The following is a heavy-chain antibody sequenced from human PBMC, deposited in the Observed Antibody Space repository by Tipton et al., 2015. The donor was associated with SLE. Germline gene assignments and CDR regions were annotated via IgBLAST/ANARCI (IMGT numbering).Heavy chain of an antibody. CDR2: VYHIGTT. J-gene: IGHJ3*02. D-gene: IGHD6-13*01. CDR3: ARRAYSSSWYGAFDI. CDR1: GYSINSGYY. V-gene: IGHV4-38-2*01. Sequence: TLSLTCAVSGYSINSGYYWGWVRQPPGKGVEWVGTVYHIGTTFYNPSLKSRLRISLDTSKNQFSLKLTSVTAADTAMYYCARRAYSSSWYGAFDIWGQGTMVTVSS.